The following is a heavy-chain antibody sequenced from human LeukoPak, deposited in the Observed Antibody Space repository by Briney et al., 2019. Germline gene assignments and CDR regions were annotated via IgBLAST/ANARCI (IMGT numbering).Heavy chain of an antibody. CDR3: ARVQRGYSYGAYXFDY. CDR2: ISSSGSTI. Sequence: NSGGSLRLSCAASGFTFSDYYMSWIRQAPGKGLEWVSYISSSGSTIYYADSVKGRFTISRDNAKNSLYLQMNSLRAEDTAVYYCARVQRGYSYGAYXFDYWGQGTLVTVSS. V-gene: IGHV3-11*01. CDR1: GFTFSDYY. J-gene: IGHJ4*02. D-gene: IGHD5-18*01.